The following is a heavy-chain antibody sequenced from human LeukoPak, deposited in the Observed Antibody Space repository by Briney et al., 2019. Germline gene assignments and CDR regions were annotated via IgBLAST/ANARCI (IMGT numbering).Heavy chain of an antibody. CDR2: INHSGST. CDR1: GGSFSGYY. CDR3: ARRGLRHIVVVTAIPGAFDI. V-gene: IGHV4-34*01. Sequence: PSETLSLTCAVYGGSFSGYYWSWIRQPPGKGLEWIGEINHSGSTNYNPSLKSRVTISVDTSKSQSSLKLSSVTAADTAVYYCARRGLRHIVVVTAIPGAFDIWGQGTMVTVSS. J-gene: IGHJ3*02. D-gene: IGHD2-21*02.